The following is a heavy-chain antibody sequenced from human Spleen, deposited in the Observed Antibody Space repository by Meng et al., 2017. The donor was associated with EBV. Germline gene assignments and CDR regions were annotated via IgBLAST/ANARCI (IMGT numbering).Heavy chain of an antibody. CDR2: IYHSGST. V-gene: IGHV4-4*02. J-gene: IGHJ4*02. CDR1: CGSISRSYW. Sequence: GCGPGRVKPSGPLSPNGDVSCGSISRSYWWNWVRQAPGKGLEWIGEIYHSGSTNYNPPLKSRVTISVDKSKNQFSLKLSSVTVADTAVYYCARGRSGANSLDNWGQGTLVTVSS. D-gene: IGHD4/OR15-4a*01. CDR3: ARGRSGANSLDN.